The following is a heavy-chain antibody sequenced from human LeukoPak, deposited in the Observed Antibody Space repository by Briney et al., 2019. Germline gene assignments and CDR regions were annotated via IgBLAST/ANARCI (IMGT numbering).Heavy chain of an antibody. V-gene: IGHV3-11*04. J-gene: IGHJ4*02. CDR1: GFTFSDYY. CDR2: IGSRDNSI. D-gene: IGHD3-3*01. CDR3: ARAGVDTSGYYYQGFDY. Sequence: KTGGSLRLSCAASGFTFSDYYMSWIRQAPGKGLEWVSYIGSRDNSIYYVDSVKGRFTISRDNAKNSLYLQMNSLRAEDTAVYYCARAGVDTSGYYYQGFDYWGQGTLVTVSS.